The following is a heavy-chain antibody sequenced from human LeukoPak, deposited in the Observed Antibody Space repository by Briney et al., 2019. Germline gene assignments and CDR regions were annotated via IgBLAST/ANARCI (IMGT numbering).Heavy chain of an antibody. CDR3: ERDARDRYYGSGSYYHYDY. D-gene: IGHD3-10*01. J-gene: IGHJ4*02. CDR2: ISAYNGNT. V-gene: IGHV1-18*01. Sequence: ASVKVSCKASGYTFTSYGISWVRQAPGQGLEWMGWISAYNGNTNYAQKLQGRVTMTTDTSTSTAYMELRSLRSDDTAVYYCERDARDRYYGSGSYYHYDYWGQGTLVTVSS. CDR1: GYTFTSYG.